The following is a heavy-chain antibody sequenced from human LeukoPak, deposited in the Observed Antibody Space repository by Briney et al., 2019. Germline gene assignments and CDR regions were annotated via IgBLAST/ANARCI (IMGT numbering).Heavy chain of an antibody. CDR3: ARDKFGIAVAGTSGIDY. CDR1: GYTFTSYG. J-gene: IGHJ4*02. D-gene: IGHD6-19*01. V-gene: IGHV1-18*01. Sequence: ASVKVSRKASGYTFTSYGISWVRQAPGQGLEWMGWISAYNGNTNYAQKLQGRVTMTTDTSTSTAYMELRSLRSDDTAVYYCARDKFGIAVAGTSGIDYWGQGTLVTVSS. CDR2: ISAYNGNT.